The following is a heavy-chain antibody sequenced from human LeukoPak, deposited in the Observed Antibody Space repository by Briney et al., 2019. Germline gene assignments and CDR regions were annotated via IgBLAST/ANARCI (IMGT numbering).Heavy chain of an antibody. CDR2: IIPILCIA. J-gene: IGHJ3*02. CDR3: ARAAYGDYLPGAFDI. Sequence: SVKVSCKASGGTFSSYAISWVRQAPGQGLEWMGRIIPILCIANYAQKFQGRVTITADKSTSTAYMELSSLRSEDTAVYYCARAAYGDYLPGAFDIWGQGTMVTVSS. CDR1: GGTFSSYA. D-gene: IGHD4-17*01. V-gene: IGHV1-69*04.